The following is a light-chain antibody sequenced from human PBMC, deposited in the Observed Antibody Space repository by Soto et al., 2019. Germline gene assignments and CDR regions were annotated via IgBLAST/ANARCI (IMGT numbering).Light chain of an antibody. J-gene: IGLJ3*02. Sequence: QPVLTQPASVSGSPGQSITISCTGTSSDVGGYNFVSWYQQHPGKAPKLMIYEVSKRPSGVSNRFSGSKSGNTASLTISGLQAEDEADYYCCSYAGSPHWVVGGGTKLTVL. V-gene: IGLV2-23*02. CDR3: CSYAGSPHWV. CDR2: EVS. CDR1: SSDVGGYNF.